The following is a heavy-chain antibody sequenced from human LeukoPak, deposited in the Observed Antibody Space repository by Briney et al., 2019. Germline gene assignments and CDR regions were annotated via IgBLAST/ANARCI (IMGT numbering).Heavy chain of an antibody. CDR1: GFTFSSYW. J-gene: IGHJ4*02. CDR3: ARDLFIVVVPAAMGY. Sequence: PGGSLRLSCAASGFTFSSYWMSWVRQAPGKGLVWVANIKQDGSEKYYVDSVKGRFTISRDNAKNSLYLQMNSLRAEDTAVYYCARDLFIVVVPAAMGYWGQGTLVTVSS. D-gene: IGHD2-2*01. V-gene: IGHV3-7*01. CDR2: IKQDGSEK.